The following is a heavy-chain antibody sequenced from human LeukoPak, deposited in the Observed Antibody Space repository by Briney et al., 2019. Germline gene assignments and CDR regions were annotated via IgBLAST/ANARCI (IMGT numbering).Heavy chain of an antibody. V-gene: IGHV4-4*02. CDR3: ARDGSYYGILTGYST. Sequence: KASETLSLTCAVSGGSISSSNWWSWVRQPPGKGLEWIGEIYHSGSTNYNPSLKSRVTISVDKSKNQFSLKLSSVTAADTAVYYCARDGSYYGILTGYSTWGQGTLVTVSS. CDR1: GGSISSSNW. CDR2: IYHSGST. J-gene: IGHJ5*02. D-gene: IGHD3-9*01.